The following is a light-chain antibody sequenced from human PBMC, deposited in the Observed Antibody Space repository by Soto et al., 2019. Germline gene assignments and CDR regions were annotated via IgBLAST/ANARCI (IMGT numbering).Light chain of an antibody. CDR3: SSYTSSSTRV. CDR2: DVS. V-gene: IGLV2-14*01. CDR1: SSDVGGYNY. Sequence: QSALTQPASVSGSPGQSITISCTGTSSDVGGYNYVSWYQQHPGKAPKLMIYDVSNRPSGVSNRFSGSKSGNTASLTISVLQADDEADYYCSSYTSSSTRVFGTGTKLTVL. J-gene: IGLJ1*01.